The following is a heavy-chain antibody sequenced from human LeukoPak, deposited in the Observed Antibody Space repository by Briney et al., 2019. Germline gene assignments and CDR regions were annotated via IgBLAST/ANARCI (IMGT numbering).Heavy chain of an antibody. CDR2: IKSKTDGGTT. CDR3: TTGTWGSFDV. V-gene: IGHV3-15*01. Sequence: GGSLRLSCAASGFRFSDFTMTWVRQAPGKGLEWVGRIKSKTDGGTTEYVAPVKGRFTISRDDSKNTLYLQMNSLKIEDTAVYYCTTGTWGSFDVWGQGTMVTVSS. D-gene: IGHD3-16*01. CDR1: GFRFSDFT. J-gene: IGHJ3*01.